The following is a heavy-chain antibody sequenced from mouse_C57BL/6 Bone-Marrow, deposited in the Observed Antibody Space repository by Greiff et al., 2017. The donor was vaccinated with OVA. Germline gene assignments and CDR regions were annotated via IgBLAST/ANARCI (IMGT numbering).Heavy chain of an antibody. J-gene: IGHJ1*03. CDR3: ARDLYFDV. CDR2: IYPGDGDT. V-gene: IGHV1-82*01. Sequence: VQLQQSGPELVKPGASVKISCKASGYAFSSSWMNWVKQRPGQGLEWIGRIYPGDGDTNYNGKFKGKATLTADKSSSTAYMQLSSLTSEDSAVYFCARDLYFDVWGKGTTVTVSA. CDR1: GYAFSSSW.